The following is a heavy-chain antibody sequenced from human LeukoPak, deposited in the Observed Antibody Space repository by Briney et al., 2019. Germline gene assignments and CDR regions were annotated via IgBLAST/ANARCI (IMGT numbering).Heavy chain of an antibody. J-gene: IGHJ4*02. CDR2: ISYDGSNE. D-gene: IGHD3-10*01. V-gene: IGHV3-30-3*01. Sequence: GRSLRLSCAASGFTFSGYAMHWVRQAPGKGLEWVAVISYDGSNEYYADSVKGRFTISRDNSKNTLYLQMNSPSVEDTAVYYCARVGYYASGPFSYFDYWGQGTLATVSS. CDR3: ARVGYYASGPFSYFDY. CDR1: GFTFSGYA.